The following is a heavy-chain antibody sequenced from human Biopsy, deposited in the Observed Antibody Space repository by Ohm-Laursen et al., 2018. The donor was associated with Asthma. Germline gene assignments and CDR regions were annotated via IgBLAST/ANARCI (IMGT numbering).Heavy chain of an antibody. V-gene: IGHV1-69*01. Sequence: SSVKVSCNAPGGTFSNFAISWVRQAPGQGLEWLGGIMTVFGTTNYAQKFQGRVTITADESTSTAYMEVTSLRSEDTAIYYCARCQVGYSSGWSLLLKKIYYSGMDVWGQGTAVTISS. CDR3: ARCQVGYSSGWSLLLKKIYYSGMDV. J-gene: IGHJ6*02. CDR1: GGTFSNFA. CDR2: IMTVFGTT. D-gene: IGHD6-19*01.